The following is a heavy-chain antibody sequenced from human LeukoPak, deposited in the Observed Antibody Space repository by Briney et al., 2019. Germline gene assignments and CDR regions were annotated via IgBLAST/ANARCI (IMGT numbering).Heavy chain of an antibody. CDR2: IKQDGSEK. CDR1: GFTFSSYW. Sequence: GGSLRLSCAASGFTFSSYWMSWVRQAPGKGLEWVANIKQDGSEKYYVDSVKGRFTISRDNAKNSLSPQMNSLRAEDTAVYYCARDLDTYDILTGYVSWGQGTLVTVSS. J-gene: IGHJ5*02. CDR3: ARDLDTYDILTGYVS. V-gene: IGHV3-7*01. D-gene: IGHD3-9*01.